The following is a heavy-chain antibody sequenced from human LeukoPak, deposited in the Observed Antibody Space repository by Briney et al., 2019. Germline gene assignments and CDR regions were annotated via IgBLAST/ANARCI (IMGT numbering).Heavy chain of an antibody. D-gene: IGHD6-13*01. Sequence: GGSLRLSCAASGFTFDDYAMHWVRQAPGRGLEWVSGISWNSGSIGYADSMKGRFTISRDNAKNSLYLQMNSLRAEDMALYYCAKGLGSSSWFSFDYWGQGTLVTVSS. J-gene: IGHJ4*02. CDR2: ISWNSGSI. CDR1: GFTFDDYA. CDR3: AKGLGSSSWFSFDY. V-gene: IGHV3-9*03.